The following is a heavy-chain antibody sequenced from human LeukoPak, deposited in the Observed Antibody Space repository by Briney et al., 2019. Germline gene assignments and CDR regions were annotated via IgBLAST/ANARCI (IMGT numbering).Heavy chain of an antibody. CDR2: ISWNSGSI. V-gene: IGHV3-20*04. CDR3: AREEGVVPAAIGDY. CDR1: GITFSSYA. D-gene: IGHD2-2*01. Sequence: GGSLRLSCGAPGITFSSYAMSWVRQAPGKGLEWVSGISWNSGSIGYADSVKGRFTISRDNANNSLFLQMNSLRAEDTAVYYCAREEGVVPAAIGDYWGQGTLVTVSS. J-gene: IGHJ4*02.